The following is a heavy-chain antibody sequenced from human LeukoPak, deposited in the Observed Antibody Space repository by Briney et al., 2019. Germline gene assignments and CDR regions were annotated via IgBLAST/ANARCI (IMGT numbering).Heavy chain of an antibody. CDR2: IRSKANSYAT. J-gene: IGHJ4*02. V-gene: IGHV3-73*01. D-gene: IGHD1-26*01. Sequence: GGSLRLSCAASGFTFSGSAMHWVRQASGKGLEWVGRIRSKANSYATAYAASVKGRFTISRDDSKNTAYLQMNSLKTEDTAVYYCTSGRGSGSYGSDYWGQGTLVTVSS. CDR1: GFTFSGSA. CDR3: TSGRGSGSYGSDY.